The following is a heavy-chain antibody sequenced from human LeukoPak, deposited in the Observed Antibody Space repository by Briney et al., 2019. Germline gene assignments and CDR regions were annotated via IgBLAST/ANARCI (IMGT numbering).Heavy chain of an antibody. J-gene: IGHJ4*02. V-gene: IGHV3-7*01. D-gene: IGHD3-22*01. CDR3: ARAYFDSSGFY. Sequence: GGSLRLSCAASGFTVRSNYMSWVRQAPGKGLEWVANIKQDGSETYYVDSVKGRFTISRDNAKNSLYLQMNSLRAEDTAVYYCARAYFDSSGFYWGQGSLVTVSS. CDR2: IKQDGSET. CDR1: GFTVRSNY.